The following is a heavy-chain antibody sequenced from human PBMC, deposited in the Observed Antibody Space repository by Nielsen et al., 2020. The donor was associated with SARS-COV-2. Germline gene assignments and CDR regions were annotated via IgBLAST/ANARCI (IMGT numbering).Heavy chain of an antibody. J-gene: IGHJ4*02. CDR2: ISYDGSNK. CDR3: AKWTTGFDY. D-gene: IGHD4-11*01. V-gene: IGHV3-30*18. Sequence: PGKGLEWVAVISYDGSNKYYADSVKGRFTISRDNSKNTLYLQMNSLRAEDTAVYYCAKWTTGFDYWGQGTLVTVSS.